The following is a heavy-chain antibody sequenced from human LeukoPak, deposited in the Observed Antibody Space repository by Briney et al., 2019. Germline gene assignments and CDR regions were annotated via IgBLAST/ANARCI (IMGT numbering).Heavy chain of an antibody. Sequence: SETLSLTCTVSGGSLSSYYWSWIRQPPGKGLEWIGHIYFSGSTNYNASLQSRVTISVDTSKNQFFLNLKSVTAADTAVYYCARVEPPAYYYGMDVWGQGTTVTVSS. CDR1: GGSLSSYY. D-gene: IGHD1-1*01. CDR2: IYFSGST. J-gene: IGHJ6*02. V-gene: IGHV4-59*01. CDR3: ARVEPPAYYYGMDV.